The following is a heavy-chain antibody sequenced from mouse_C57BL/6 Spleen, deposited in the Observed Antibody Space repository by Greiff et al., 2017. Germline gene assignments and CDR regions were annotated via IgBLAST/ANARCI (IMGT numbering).Heavy chain of an antibody. D-gene: IGHD2-3*01. J-gene: IGHJ2*01. V-gene: IGHV1-64*01. CDR3: ARNDGYYPYYFDY. CDR1: GYTFTSYW. CDR2: IHPNSGST. Sequence: QVQLQQPGAELVKPGASVKLSCKASGYTFTSYWMHWVKQRPGQGLEWIGMIHPNSGSTNYNEKFKSKATLTVDKSTSTAYMQLSSLTSEDSAVYYCARNDGYYPYYFDYWGQGTTLTVSS.